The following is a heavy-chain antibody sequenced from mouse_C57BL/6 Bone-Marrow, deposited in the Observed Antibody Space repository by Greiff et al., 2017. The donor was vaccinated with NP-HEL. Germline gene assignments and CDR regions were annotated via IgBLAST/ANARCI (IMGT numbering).Heavy chain of an antibody. Sequence: VQLQESGAELVRPGASVTLSCKASGYTFTDYEMHWVKQTPVHGLEWIGAIDPETGGPAYNQKFKGKAILTADKSSSTAYMELRSLTSEDSAVYYCTKRSTVVAPFAYWGQGTLVTVSA. CDR3: TKRSTVVAPFAY. CDR2: IDPETGGP. V-gene: IGHV1-15*01. CDR1: GYTFTDYE. D-gene: IGHD1-1*01. J-gene: IGHJ3*01.